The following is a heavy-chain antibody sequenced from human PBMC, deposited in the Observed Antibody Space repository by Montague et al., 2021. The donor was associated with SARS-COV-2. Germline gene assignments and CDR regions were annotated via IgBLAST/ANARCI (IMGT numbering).Heavy chain of an antibody. CDR1: GGSISSSSYY. J-gene: IGHJ6*02. Sequence: SETLSLTCTVSGGSISSSSYYWGWIRQPPGKGLEWIGSIYYSGSTYYNPSLKSRVTISVDTSKNQFFLKLSSVTAADTAVYYCARRLNYDILTGGALQYYYGMDVWGQGTTVTVSS. CDR3: ARRLNYDILTGGALQYYYGMDV. V-gene: IGHV4-39*01. CDR2: IYYSGST. D-gene: IGHD3-9*01.